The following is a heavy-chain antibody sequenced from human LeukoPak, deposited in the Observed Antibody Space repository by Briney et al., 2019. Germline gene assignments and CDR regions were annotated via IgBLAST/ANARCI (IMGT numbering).Heavy chain of an antibody. D-gene: IGHD6-19*01. Sequence: GGYLRLSCAASGFSFVNHWMSWVRQAPGKGLEWLANIKQDGSETYYLDSVKGRFTVSRDNSKNTVYLQMNSLSAEDTAVYYCARGQSSAYSSGNYWGQGTLVTVSS. CDR1: GFSFVNHW. CDR3: ARGQSSAYSSGNY. J-gene: IGHJ4*02. CDR2: IKQDGSET. V-gene: IGHV3-7*01.